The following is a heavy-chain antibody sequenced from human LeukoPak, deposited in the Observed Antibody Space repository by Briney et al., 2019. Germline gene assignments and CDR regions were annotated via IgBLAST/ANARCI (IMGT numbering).Heavy chain of an antibody. Sequence: PGGSLRLSCAASGFTFSSYSMNWVRQAPGKGLEWVSSISSSSSYIYYADSVKGRFTISRDNAKNSLYLQMNSLRVEDTAVYYCARVLTTVTTMAMDVWGKGTTVTVSS. D-gene: IGHD4-11*01. CDR2: ISSSSSYI. CDR1: GFTFSSYS. V-gene: IGHV3-21*01. CDR3: ARVLTTVTTMAMDV. J-gene: IGHJ6*04.